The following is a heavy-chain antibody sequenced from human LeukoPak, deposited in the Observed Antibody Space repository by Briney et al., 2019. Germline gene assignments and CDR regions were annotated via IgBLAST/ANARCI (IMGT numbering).Heavy chain of an antibody. Sequence: PSETLSLTCTVSGGSISSYYWSWIRQPPGKGLEWIGYIYYSGSTNYNPSLKSRVTISVDTSKNQFSLKLSSVTAADTAVYYCARETVGATIISWGQGTLVTVPS. CDR3: ARETVGATIIS. CDR1: GGSISSYY. J-gene: IGHJ4*02. D-gene: IGHD1-26*01. CDR2: IYYSGST. V-gene: IGHV4-59*01.